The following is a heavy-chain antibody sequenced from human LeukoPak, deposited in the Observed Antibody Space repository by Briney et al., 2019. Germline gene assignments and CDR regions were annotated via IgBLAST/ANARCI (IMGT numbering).Heavy chain of an antibody. J-gene: IGHJ6*02. CDR2: IYYSGST. Sequence: PSETLSLTCTVSGDSISDSYYYWGWIRQPPVKGLEWIANIYYSGSTYYNPSLKSRVTISVDTSKNQFSLKLSSVTAADTAVYYCARDRPLTYCGGDCYYYYGMDVWGQGTTVTVSS. CDR3: ARDRPLTYCGGDCYYYYGMDV. V-gene: IGHV4-39*07. CDR1: GDSISDSYYY. D-gene: IGHD2-21*02.